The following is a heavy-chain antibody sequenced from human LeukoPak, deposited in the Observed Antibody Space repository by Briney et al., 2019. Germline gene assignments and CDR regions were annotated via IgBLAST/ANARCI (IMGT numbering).Heavy chain of an antibody. D-gene: IGHD4-17*01. CDR3: AKDSDFGILGSFDY. CDR1: GFTFSSYG. Sequence: PGGSLRLSCAASGFTFSSYGMHWVRQAPGKGLEWVAAISCDGSNKYYADSVKGRFTISRDNSKNTLYLQMNSLRAEDTAVYYCAKDSDFGILGSFDYWGQGTLVTVSS. V-gene: IGHV3-30*18. CDR2: ISCDGSNK. J-gene: IGHJ4*02.